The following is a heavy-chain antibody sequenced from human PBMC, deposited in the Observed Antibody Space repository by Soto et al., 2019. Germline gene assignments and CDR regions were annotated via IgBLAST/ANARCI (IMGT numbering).Heavy chain of an antibody. J-gene: IGHJ5*02. D-gene: IGHD3-22*01. V-gene: IGHV4-59*01. CDR1: RGTISSYY. CDR3: ARGKDSSGYYFSWFDP. CDR2: IYYSGST. Sequence: ATPSLTSTVSRGTISSYYWSWIRQPPGKGLEWIGYIYYSGSTNYNPSLKSRVTISVDTSKNQFSLKLSSVTAADTAVYYCARGKDSSGYYFSWFDPWGQGTLVTVSS.